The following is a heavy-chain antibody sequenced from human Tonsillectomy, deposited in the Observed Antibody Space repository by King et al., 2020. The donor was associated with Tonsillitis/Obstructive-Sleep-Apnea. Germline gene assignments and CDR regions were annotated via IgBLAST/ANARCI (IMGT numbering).Heavy chain of an antibody. CDR2: IYSGGST. D-gene: IGHD3-3*01. CDR3: ANRYYDFWSGYYSL. V-gene: IGHV3-66*01. Sequence: VQLVESGGGLVQPGGSLRLSCAASGFTVSSNYMSWVRQAPGKGLEWVSVIYSGGSTYYADPVKGRFTIPSDNSRNTLYLQMNSLRAEDTAVYYCANRYYDFWSGYYSLWGQGTLVTVSS. J-gene: IGHJ4*02. CDR1: GFTVSSNY.